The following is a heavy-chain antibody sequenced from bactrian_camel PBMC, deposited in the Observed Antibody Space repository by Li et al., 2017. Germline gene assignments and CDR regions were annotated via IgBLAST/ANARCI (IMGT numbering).Heavy chain of an antibody. CDR1: GYARSSPV. J-gene: IGHJ4*01. D-gene: IGHD2*01. Sequence: HVQLVESGGGSVQAGGSLRLSCAVSGYARSSPVMGWFRQAPGKEREAIAAISSGGGSTNYAASVKGRFTISQDSAKNAVYLQMSSLKPEDTAVYYCAAQASSPGWSHYNDNCGFPDFNYWGQGTQVTVS. CDR3: AAQASSPGWSHYNDNCGFPDFNY. CDR2: ISSGGGST. V-gene: IGHV3-3*01.